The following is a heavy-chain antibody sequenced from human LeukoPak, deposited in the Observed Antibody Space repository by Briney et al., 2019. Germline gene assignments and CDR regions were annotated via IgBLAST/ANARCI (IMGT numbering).Heavy chain of an antibody. CDR2: LYSGDST. CDR1: GFTVSHNF. J-gene: IGHJ4*02. D-gene: IGHD6-19*01. CDR3: ARVNSSGWYSIDY. Sequence: GGSLRLSCAASGFTVSHNFMTWVRQAPGKGLEWVSVLYSGDSTYYPDSVKGRFTISRDKSENTLYLQMNSLRAEDTAVYYCARVNSSGWYSIDYWGQGTLVTVSS. V-gene: IGHV3-53*01.